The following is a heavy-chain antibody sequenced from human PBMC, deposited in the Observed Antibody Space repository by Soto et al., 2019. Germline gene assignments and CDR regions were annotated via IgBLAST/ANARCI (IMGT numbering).Heavy chain of an antibody. J-gene: IGHJ5*02. CDR3: ARDFYGDYGWFDP. Sequence: GGSLRLSCAASGFTFSSYSMNWVRQAPGKGLEWVSSISSSSSSYIYYADSVKGRFTISRDNAKNSLYLQMNSLRAEDTAVYYCARDFYGDYGWFDPWGQGTLVTVSS. D-gene: IGHD4-17*01. CDR2: ISSSSSSYI. V-gene: IGHV3-21*01. CDR1: GFTFSSYS.